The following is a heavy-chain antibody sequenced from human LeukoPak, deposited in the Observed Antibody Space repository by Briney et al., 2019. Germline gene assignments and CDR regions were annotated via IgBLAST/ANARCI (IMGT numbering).Heavy chain of an antibody. D-gene: IGHD2-21*02. V-gene: IGHV3-74*01. Sequence: PGGSLRLSCAASGFTFSSYWIHWVRQAPGKGLVWVSRINSDRSSTSYADSVKGRFTISRDNAKNTLYLQMNSLRAEDTAVYYCAHHLFSPYCGGDCYAATSDYWGQGTLVTVSS. CDR3: AHHLFSPYCGGDCYAATSDY. CDR1: GFTFSSYW. J-gene: IGHJ4*02. CDR2: INSDRSST.